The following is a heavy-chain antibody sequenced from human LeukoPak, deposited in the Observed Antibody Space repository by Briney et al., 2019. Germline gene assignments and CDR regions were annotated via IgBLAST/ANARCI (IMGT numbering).Heavy chain of an antibody. CDR1: GFTFSSYA. Sequence: GGSLRLPCAASGFTFSSYAMSWVRQAPGKGLVWVSRINTDGKTTTYADSVKGRFTISRDNAKSTLYLEMNSLYAEDTAVYFCARDYPPDWGQGTLVAVAA. J-gene: IGHJ4*02. V-gene: IGHV3-74*03. CDR2: INTDGKTT. CDR3: ARDYPPD.